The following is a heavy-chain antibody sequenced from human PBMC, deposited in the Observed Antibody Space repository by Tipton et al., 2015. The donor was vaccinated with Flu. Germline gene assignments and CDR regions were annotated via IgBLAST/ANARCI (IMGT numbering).Heavy chain of an antibody. V-gene: IGHV3-23*01. CDR2: ISDSGGRT. CDR1: GFTFGSYA. J-gene: IGHJ5*02. Sequence: SLRLSCAASGFTFGSYAMTWLRQVPGKGLEWVSSISDSGGRTHYADSVRGRFTISRDNPKNTLYLQMGSLTAEDTALYYCAKGVHDPTNWFDPWGQGTLVTVSS. D-gene: IGHD3-10*01. CDR3: AKGVHDPTNWFDP.